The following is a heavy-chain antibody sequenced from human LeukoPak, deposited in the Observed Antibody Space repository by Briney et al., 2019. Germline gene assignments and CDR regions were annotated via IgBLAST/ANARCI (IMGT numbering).Heavy chain of an antibody. V-gene: IGHV1-46*03. CDR3: ARRMYYYDSSGYYFWFDP. J-gene: IGHJ5*02. CDR2: INPSGGST. D-gene: IGHD3-22*01. Sequence: ASVKVSCKASGYTFTSYYMRWVRQAPGQGLEWMGIINPSGGSTSYAQKFQGRVTMTRDTSTSTVYMELSSLRSEDTAVYYCARRMYYYDSSGYYFWFDPWGQGTLVTVSS. CDR1: GYTFTSYY.